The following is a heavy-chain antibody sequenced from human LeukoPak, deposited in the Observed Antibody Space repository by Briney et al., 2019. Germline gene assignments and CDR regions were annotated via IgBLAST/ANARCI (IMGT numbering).Heavy chain of an antibody. CDR1: GYTLAELS. D-gene: IGHD3-9*01. CDR2: FDPEDGET. Sequence: GASVKVSCKVSGYTLAELSMHWVRQAPGKGLEWMGGFDPEDGETIYAQKFQGRVTMTEDTSTDTAYRELSSLRSEDTAVYYCATDPDYDILTGYSYWGQGTLVTVSS. J-gene: IGHJ4*02. CDR3: ATDPDYDILTGYSY. V-gene: IGHV1-24*01.